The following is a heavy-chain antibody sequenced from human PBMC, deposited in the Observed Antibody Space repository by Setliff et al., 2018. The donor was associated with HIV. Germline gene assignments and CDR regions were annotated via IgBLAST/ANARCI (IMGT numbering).Heavy chain of an antibody. Sequence: SETLSLTCTVSGGSISSYYWSWIRQPPGKGLEWIGSIYTSGSTNYNPSLKSRVSISLDPSRSQFSLTLRSVTAADTAVYYCARVPSAGVRGRPDLYHWFDPWGQGTLVTVSS. D-gene: IGHD3-3*01. CDR1: GGSISSYY. CDR3: ARVPSAGVRGRPDLYHWFDP. V-gene: IGHV4-4*08. CDR2: IYTSGST. J-gene: IGHJ5*02.